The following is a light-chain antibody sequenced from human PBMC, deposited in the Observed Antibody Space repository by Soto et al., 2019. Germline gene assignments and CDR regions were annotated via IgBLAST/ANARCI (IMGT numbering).Light chain of an antibody. Sequence: DLQMTQSPSTLSASVEDRVTITCRASQSLDSWLAWYQQKPGKPPKHLIYKTSILEFGVPSRFSGSGSGTEFTLTISSLQPDDFATYYCQQYNTYSTIGQGTKVEIK. V-gene: IGKV1-5*03. J-gene: IGKJ1*01. CDR3: QQYNTYST. CDR1: QSLDSW. CDR2: KTS.